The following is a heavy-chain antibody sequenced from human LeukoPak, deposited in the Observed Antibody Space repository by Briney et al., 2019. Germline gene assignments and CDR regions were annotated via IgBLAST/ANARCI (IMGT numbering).Heavy chain of an antibody. V-gene: IGHV3-21*01. J-gene: IGHJ3*02. CDR3: ARKMKTGDRVGTFDI. Sequence: PGGSLRLSCADSGFTFSSHNMNWVRQAPMKGLEWVSSIGTDGSYIYYADSVQGRFTISRDNAKNSLYLQMNSLTAEDTAVYYCARKMKTGDRVGTFDIWGQGTMVTVSS. CDR2: IGTDGSYI. CDR1: GFTFSSHN. D-gene: IGHD1-1*01.